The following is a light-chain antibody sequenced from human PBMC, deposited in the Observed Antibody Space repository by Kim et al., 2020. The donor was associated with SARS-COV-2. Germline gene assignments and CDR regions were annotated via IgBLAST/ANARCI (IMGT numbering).Light chain of an antibody. J-gene: IGKJ4*01. CDR2: GAS. Sequence: SRGDRATLSCKDSQCVGTNFAWFHEKPGQAPSLLICGASIRATGIPAMFSGSGSGTECTPSISSLQSEDFSVYYCQQYNNWSLAFGGGTKVDIK. CDR3: QQYNNWSLA. CDR1: QCVGTN. V-gene: IGKV3-15*01.